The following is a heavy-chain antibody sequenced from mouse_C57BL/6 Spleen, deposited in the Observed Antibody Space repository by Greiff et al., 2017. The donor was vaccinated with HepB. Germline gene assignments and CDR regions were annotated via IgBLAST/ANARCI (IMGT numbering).Heavy chain of an antibody. Sequence: VQLKESGPELVKPGASVKISCKASGYSFTGYYMNWVKQSPEKSLEWIGEINPSTGGTTYNQKFKAKATLTVDKSSSTAYMQLKSLTSEDSAVYYCATRRDYDGYLFAYWGQGTLVTVSA. CDR1: GYSFTGYY. V-gene: IGHV1-42*01. CDR3: ATRRDYDGYLFAY. J-gene: IGHJ3*01. D-gene: IGHD2-3*01. CDR2: INPSTGGT.